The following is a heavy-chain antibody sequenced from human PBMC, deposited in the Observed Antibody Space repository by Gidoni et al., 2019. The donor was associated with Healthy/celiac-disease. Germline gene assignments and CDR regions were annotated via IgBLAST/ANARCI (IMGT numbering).Heavy chain of an antibody. J-gene: IGHJ4*02. CDR1: GGSISSSSYY. D-gene: IGHD4-17*01. Sequence: QLQLQESGPGLVKPSETLSLTCTVSGGSISSSSYYWGWIRQPPGKGLEWIGSIYYSGSTYYNPSLKSRVTISVDTSKNQFSLKLSSVTAADTAVYYCARQLDYGGNYEYWGQGTLVTVSS. V-gene: IGHV4-39*01. CDR2: IYYSGST. CDR3: ARQLDYGGNYEY.